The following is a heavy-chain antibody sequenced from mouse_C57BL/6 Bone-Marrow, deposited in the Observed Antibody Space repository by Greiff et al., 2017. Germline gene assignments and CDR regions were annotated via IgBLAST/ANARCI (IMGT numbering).Heavy chain of an antibody. CDR3: TAYYSNYFAY. Sequence: DVMLVESGEGLVKPGGSLKLSCAASGFTFSSYAMSWVRQTPEKRLAWVAYISSGGDYIYYADTVKGRFTISRDNARNTLYLQMSSLKSEDTAMYYCTAYYSNYFAYWGQGTLVTVSA. V-gene: IGHV5-9-1*02. CDR2: ISSGGDYI. D-gene: IGHD2-5*01. J-gene: IGHJ3*01. CDR1: GFTFSSYA.